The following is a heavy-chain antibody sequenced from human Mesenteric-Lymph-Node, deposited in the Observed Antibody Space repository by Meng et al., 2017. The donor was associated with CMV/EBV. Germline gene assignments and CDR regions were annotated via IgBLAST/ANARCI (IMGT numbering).Heavy chain of an antibody. J-gene: IGHJ3*02. CDR2: IYYSGST. CDR1: GGSISSGDYY. CDR3: ARGGYCSSTSCYSGNAFDI. V-gene: IGHV4-30-4*02. Sequence: SETLSLTCTVSGGSISSGDYYWSWIRQPPGKGLEWIGYIYYSGSTYYNPSLKSRVTISVDTSKNHFSLKLSSMTAADTAVYYCARGGYCSSTSCYSGNAFDIWGQGTMVT. D-gene: IGHD2-2*02.